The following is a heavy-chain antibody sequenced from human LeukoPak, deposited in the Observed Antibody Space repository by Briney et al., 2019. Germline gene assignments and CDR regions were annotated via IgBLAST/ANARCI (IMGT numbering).Heavy chain of an antibody. D-gene: IGHD3-3*01. V-gene: IGHV3-53*01. CDR3: ARQSDSYYYMDV. CDR2: LNTGGHT. CDR1: GFTASNNY. Sequence: GGSLRLSCAASGFTASNNYMTRVPEAPGRGLGWVSILNTGGHTYYADSVKGRFTISRDDSKNTLYLQMSSLRAEDTAVYYCARQSDSYYYMDVWGKGTTVTVSS. J-gene: IGHJ6*03.